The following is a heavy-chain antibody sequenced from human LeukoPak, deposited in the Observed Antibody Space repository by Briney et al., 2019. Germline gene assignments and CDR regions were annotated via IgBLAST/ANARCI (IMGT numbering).Heavy chain of an antibody. D-gene: IGHD3-10*01. J-gene: IGHJ4*02. CDR3: ARLWFGELSGY. Sequence: PSETLSLTCTVSGGSISSSNYYWGWIRQPPGKGLEWIGSIYYSGSTYYNPSLKSRVIISVDMSKNQFSLKLSSVTAADTAVYYCARLWFGELSGYWGQGTLVTVSS. CDR1: GGSISSSNYY. CDR2: IYYSGST. V-gene: IGHV4-39*01.